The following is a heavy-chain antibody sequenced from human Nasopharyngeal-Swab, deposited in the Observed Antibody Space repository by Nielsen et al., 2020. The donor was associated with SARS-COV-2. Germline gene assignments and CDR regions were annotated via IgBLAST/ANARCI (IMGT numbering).Heavy chain of an antibody. V-gene: IGHV3-23*01. J-gene: IGHJ3*02. Sequence: GESLKISCAASGFTFSSYAMSWVRQAPGKGLEWVSAISGSGGSTYYADSVKGRFTISRDNSKNTLYLQMNRLRAEDTAVYYCAKDRGGAAPQDAFDIWGQGTMVTVSS. CDR1: GFTFSSYA. CDR2: ISGSGGST. D-gene: IGHD2-15*01. CDR3: AKDRGGAAPQDAFDI.